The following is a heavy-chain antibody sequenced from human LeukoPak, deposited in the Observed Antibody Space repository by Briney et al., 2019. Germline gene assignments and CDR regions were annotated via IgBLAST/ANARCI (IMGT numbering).Heavy chain of an antibody. CDR3: ARGHYDILTGYSRGGPFDY. Sequence: GRSLRLSCAASGFTFSSYAMHWVRQAPGKGPEWVAVISYDGSNKYYADSVKGRFTISRDNSKNTLYLQMNSLRAEDTAVYYCARGHYDILTGYSRGGPFDYWGQGTLVTVSS. D-gene: IGHD3-9*01. J-gene: IGHJ4*02. V-gene: IGHV3-30*04. CDR1: GFTFSSYA. CDR2: ISYDGSNK.